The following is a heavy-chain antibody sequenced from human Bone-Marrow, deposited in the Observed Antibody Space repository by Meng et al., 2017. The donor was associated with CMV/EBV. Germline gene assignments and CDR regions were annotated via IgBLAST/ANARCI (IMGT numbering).Heavy chain of an antibody. CDR1: GFTFSSYS. V-gene: IGHV3-21*01. D-gene: IGHD1-26*01. Sequence: GESLKISCAASGFTFSSYSMNWVRQAPGKGLEWVSSISSSISYIYYADSVKGRFTISRDNAKNSLYLQMNSLRAEDTAVYYCATVGGSDAFDIWGQGTLVTVSS. CDR3: ATVGGSDAFDI. J-gene: IGHJ3*02. CDR2: ISSSISYI.